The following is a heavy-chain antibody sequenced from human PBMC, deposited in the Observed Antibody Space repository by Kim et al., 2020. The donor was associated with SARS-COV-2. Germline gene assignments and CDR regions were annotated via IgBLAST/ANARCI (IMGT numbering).Heavy chain of an antibody. CDR3: AKLGESLVVRGVITENDAFDI. J-gene: IGHJ3*02. D-gene: IGHD3-10*01. Sequence: FTISRDNSKNTLYLQMNSLRAEDTAVYYCAKLGESLVVRGVITENDAFDIWGQGTMVTVSS. V-gene: IGHV3-23*01.